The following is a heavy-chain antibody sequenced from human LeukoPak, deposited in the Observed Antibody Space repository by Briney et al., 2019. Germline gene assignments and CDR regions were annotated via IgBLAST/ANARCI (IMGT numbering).Heavy chain of an antibody. CDR1: GGSFSGYY. V-gene: IGHV4-34*01. D-gene: IGHD5-24*01. Sequence: SETLSLTCAVYGGSFSGYYWSWIRQPPGKGLEWIGEINHSGSTNYNPSLKSRVTISVDTSKNQFSLKLSSVTAADTAVYYCAGLGMATIYWGGFDYWGQGTLVTVSS. CDR3: AGLGMATIYWGGFDY. J-gene: IGHJ4*02. CDR2: INHSGST.